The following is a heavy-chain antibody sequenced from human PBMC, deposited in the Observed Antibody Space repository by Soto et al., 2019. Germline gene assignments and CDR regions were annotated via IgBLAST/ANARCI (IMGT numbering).Heavy chain of an antibody. V-gene: IGHV3-33*01. J-gene: IGHJ6*02. CDR3: AREGLFSWSSGRTPYGMDV. CDR2: IWYDGSNK. Sequence: GGSLRLSCAASGFTFSSYGMHWVRQAPGKGLEWVAVIWYDGSNKYYADSVKGRFTISRDNSKNTLYLQMNSLRAEDTAVYYCAREGLFSWSSGRTPYGMDVWGQGTTVTVSS. D-gene: IGHD2-15*01. CDR1: GFTFSSYG.